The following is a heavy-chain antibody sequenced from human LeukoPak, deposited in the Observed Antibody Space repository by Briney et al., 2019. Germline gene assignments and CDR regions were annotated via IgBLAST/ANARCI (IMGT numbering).Heavy chain of an antibody. Sequence: PSETLSLTCAVYGGSFSGYYWSWIRQPPGKGLEWIGEINHSGSTNYNPSLKSRVTISVDTSKNQFSLKLSSVTAADTAVYYCARVLGTAMGNWFDPWGQGTLVTVSS. CDR1: GGSFSGYY. V-gene: IGHV4-34*01. CDR2: INHSGST. D-gene: IGHD5-18*01. CDR3: ARVLGTAMGNWFDP. J-gene: IGHJ5*02.